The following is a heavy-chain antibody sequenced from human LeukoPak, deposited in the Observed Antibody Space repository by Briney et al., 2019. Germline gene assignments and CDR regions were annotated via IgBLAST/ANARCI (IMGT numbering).Heavy chain of an antibody. CDR3: AKGPTYYYGSGSYYNWPFDY. Sequence: GGSLRLSCAASGFTFSSYAMSWVRQAPGKGLEWVSAISGSGGSTYYAGSVKGRFTISRDNSKNTLYLQMNSLRAEDTAVYYCAKGPTYYYGSGSYYNWPFDYWGQGTLVTVSS. V-gene: IGHV3-23*01. CDR1: GFTFSSYA. J-gene: IGHJ4*02. D-gene: IGHD3-10*01. CDR2: ISGSGGST.